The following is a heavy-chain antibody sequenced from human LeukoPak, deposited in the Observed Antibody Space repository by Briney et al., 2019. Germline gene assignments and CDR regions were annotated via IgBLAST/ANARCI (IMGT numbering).Heavy chain of an antibody. Sequence: GESLGLSCAASGFTFTTYWMSWVRQAPGKGLEWVANIKQDGTERYYVDSVKGRFTISRDNAKNSLYLQMNSLRAEDTALYYCARDFELGFDYWGQGTLVTVSS. J-gene: IGHJ4*02. CDR2: IKQDGTER. CDR3: ARDFELGFDY. D-gene: IGHD7-27*01. CDR1: GFTFTTYW. V-gene: IGHV3-7*03.